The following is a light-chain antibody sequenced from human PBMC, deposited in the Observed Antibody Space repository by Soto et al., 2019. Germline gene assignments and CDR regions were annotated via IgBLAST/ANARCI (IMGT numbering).Light chain of an antibody. V-gene: IGLV7-43*01. CDR1: TGAVTSGYY. Sequence: QAVVTQEPSLTASPGGTVTLTCASSTGAVTSGYYPNWFQQKPGQAPRALIYNTSNKHSWTPARFSGSLLGGKAALTLSGVQPEDEAEYYCLLYYGGAGVFGGGTKLTVL. CDR3: LLYYGGAGV. J-gene: IGLJ2*01. CDR2: NTS.